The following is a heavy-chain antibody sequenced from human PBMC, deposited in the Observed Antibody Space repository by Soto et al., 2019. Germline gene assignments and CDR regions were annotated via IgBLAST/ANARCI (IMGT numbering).Heavy chain of an antibody. V-gene: IGHV3-66*01. Sequence: GGSLRLSCAASGFTVSSKYMSWVRQAPGKGLEWVSVIYSVGNTYYADSVKGRFTISRDNSKNTLYLQMNSLRAEDTAVYHCASAVSTYYYYGMAVWGQGTTVTVS. CDR2: IYSVGNT. D-gene: IGHD4-17*01. CDR1: GFTVSSKY. J-gene: IGHJ6*02. CDR3: ASAVSTYYYYGMAV.